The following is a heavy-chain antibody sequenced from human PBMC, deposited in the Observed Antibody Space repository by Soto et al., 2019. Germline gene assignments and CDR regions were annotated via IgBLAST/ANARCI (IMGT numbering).Heavy chain of an antibody. Sequence: EVQLLESGGGLVQPGGSLRLSCGVSGFTFNDFEMNWVRQAPGKGLEWLAYIDGSGTTKTYADSVRGRFTISRDNPNNSLFLQMSRLSAADTAMYYSARGFGRGNYWGQGTLVSVSS. V-gene: IGHV3-48*03. CDR3: ARGFGRGNY. CDR1: GFTFNDFE. D-gene: IGHD3-10*01. CDR2: IDGSGTTK. J-gene: IGHJ4*02.